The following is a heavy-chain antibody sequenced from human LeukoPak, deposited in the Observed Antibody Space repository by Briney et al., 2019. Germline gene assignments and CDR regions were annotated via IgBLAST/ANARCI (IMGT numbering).Heavy chain of an antibody. CDR1: GFTVSSNY. CDR3: AKGKSSIAAIETFDY. Sequence: GGSLRLPCAASGFTVSSNYMSWVRQAPGKGLEWVSVIYSGGSTYYADSVKGRFTISRDNSKNTLYLQMNSLRAEDTAVYYCAKGKSSIAAIETFDYWGQGTLVTVSS. J-gene: IGHJ4*02. V-gene: IGHV3-53*01. D-gene: IGHD6-6*01. CDR2: IYSGGST.